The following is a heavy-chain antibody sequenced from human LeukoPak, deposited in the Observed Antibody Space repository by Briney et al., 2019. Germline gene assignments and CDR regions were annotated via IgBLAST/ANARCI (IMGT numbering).Heavy chain of an antibody. J-gene: IGHJ6*02. D-gene: IGHD6-25*01. CDR1: GYTFTTYC. V-gene: IGHV1-46*01. CDR3: ARDLAPGYHSGMDV. Sequence: ASVKVSCKASGYTFTTYCMQWVRQAPGQGLEWMGIINPSGGSTSYAQKFQGRVSMTRDTSTSTVYMELSSLRSEDTAVYYCARDLAPGYHSGMDVWGQGTTVTV. CDR2: INPSGGST.